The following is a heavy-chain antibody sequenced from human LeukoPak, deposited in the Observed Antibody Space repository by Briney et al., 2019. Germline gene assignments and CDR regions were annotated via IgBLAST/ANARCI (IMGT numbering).Heavy chain of an antibody. CDR3: ARVGSSSWYSFDY. V-gene: IGHV1-2*06. J-gene: IGHJ4*02. Sequence: ASVKVSCKASGYTFTGYYMHWVRQAPGQGLEWMGRIDPNSGGTNYVQKFQGRVTMTRDTSISTAYMELSRLRSDDTAVYYCARVGSSSWYSFDYWAQGTLVTVSS. CDR1: GYTFTGYY. D-gene: IGHD6-13*01. CDR2: IDPNSGGT.